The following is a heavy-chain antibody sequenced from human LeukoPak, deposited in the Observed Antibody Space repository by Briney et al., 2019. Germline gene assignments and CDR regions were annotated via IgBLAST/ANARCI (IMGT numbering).Heavy chain of an antibody. CDR1: SDSISSSSNY. J-gene: IGHJ4*02. CDR2: IYYSGHT. D-gene: IGHD5-24*01. Sequence: PSETLSLTCTVSSDSISSSSNYWAWVRQSPGKGREWIGAIYYSGHTYYNPSLKSRITMSVDTSKNQFSLKVSYVTAADTAVYYCARHEEEDGYNAKTIDYWGQGTLVTVYS. CDR3: ARHEEEDGYNAKTIDY. V-gene: IGHV4-39*01.